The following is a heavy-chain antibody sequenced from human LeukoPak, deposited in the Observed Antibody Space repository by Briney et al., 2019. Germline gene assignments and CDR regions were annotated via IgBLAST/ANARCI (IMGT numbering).Heavy chain of an antibody. J-gene: IGHJ4*02. CDR1: GDTFTSYG. V-gene: IGHV1-18*01. Sequence: ASVKVSCKASGDTFTSYGISWVRQAPGQGLEWRGWISAYKGNTNYAQKLQGRVTMTTDTSTSTAYMELRSLRSDDTDVYYCARGLRYCSSTSCYPYSFDYWGQGTLVTVSS. CDR2: ISAYKGNT. D-gene: IGHD2-2*01. CDR3: ARGLRYCSSTSCYPYSFDY.